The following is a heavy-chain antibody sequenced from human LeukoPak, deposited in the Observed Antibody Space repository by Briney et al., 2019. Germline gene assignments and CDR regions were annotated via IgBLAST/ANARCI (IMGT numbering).Heavy chain of an antibody. D-gene: IGHD3-16*01. CDR1: GFTFSSSA. CDR3: ARDAGWGRLDS. CDR2: LASDENNR. J-gene: IGHJ4*02. V-gene: IGHV3-74*01. Sequence: GGSLRLSCAASGFTFSSSAMSWVRQVPRKGLMWVSRLASDENNRIYADSVKGRFTISRDNAKNTLFLQMNSLRVEDTGFYYCARDAGWGRLDSWGQGALVTVSS.